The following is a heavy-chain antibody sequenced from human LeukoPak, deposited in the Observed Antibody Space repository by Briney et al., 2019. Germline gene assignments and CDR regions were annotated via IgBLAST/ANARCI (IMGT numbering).Heavy chain of an antibody. CDR2: VYHTGST. CDR3: ARVAWSGSYVNYSYMDV. CDR1: GGSMNTYF. Sequence: SETLSLTCTVSGGSMNTYFWSWIRQPPGKGLEWMGYVYHTGSTTYKPSLKSRITISVDTSKNQFSLKLTSVTAADTAVYYCARVAWSGSYVNYSYMDVWGKGTTVTVSS. D-gene: IGHD3-16*01. V-gene: IGHV4-59*01. J-gene: IGHJ6*03.